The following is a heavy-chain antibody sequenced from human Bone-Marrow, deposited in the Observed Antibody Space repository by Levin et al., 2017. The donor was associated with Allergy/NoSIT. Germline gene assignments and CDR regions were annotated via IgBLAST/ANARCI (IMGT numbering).Heavy chain of an antibody. D-gene: IGHD3-3*01. Sequence: MAGGSLRLSCKGSGYSFTSYWIGWVRQMPGKGLEWMGIIYPGDSDTRYSPSFQGQVTISADKSISTAYLQWSSLKASDTAMYYCASYNFRYDSPPHWGQGTLVTVSS. CDR1: GYSFTSYW. J-gene: IGHJ4*02. CDR2: IYPGDSDT. V-gene: IGHV5-51*01. CDR3: ASYNFRYDSPPH.